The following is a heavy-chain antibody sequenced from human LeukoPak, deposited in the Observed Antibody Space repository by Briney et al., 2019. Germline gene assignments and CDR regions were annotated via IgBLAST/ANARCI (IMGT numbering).Heavy chain of an antibody. CDR2: INPSGGST. Sequence: ASVTVSCKASGYSFTIYYIHWVRQAPGQGLEWMGIINPSGGSTRYAQKFQGRVTMTRDTSTSTVYMELSSLRSEDTAVYYCARDLHLDIVVEPTATPLDYWGQGTLVTVSS. CDR1: GYSFTIYY. CDR3: ARDLHLDIVVEPTATPLDY. D-gene: IGHD2-2*02. J-gene: IGHJ4*02. V-gene: IGHV1-46*01.